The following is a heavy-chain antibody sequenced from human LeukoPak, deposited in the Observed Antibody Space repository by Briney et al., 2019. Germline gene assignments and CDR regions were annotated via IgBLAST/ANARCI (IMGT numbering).Heavy chain of an antibody. CDR3: AREGSSGLNAFDI. V-gene: IGHV1-69*04. D-gene: IGHD6-19*01. CDR1: GGTFSSYA. CDR2: IIPILGIA. Sequence: SVKVSCKASGGTFSSYAISWVRQAPGQGLEWMGRIIPILGIANYAQKFQGRVTITADKSTSTANMELSSLRSEDTAVYYCAREGSSGLNAFDIWGQGTMVTVSS. J-gene: IGHJ3*02.